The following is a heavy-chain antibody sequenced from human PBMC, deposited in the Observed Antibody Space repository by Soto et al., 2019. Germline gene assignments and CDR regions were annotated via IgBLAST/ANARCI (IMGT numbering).Heavy chain of an antibody. V-gene: IGHV3-21*01. CDR1: GFTFSSYS. J-gene: IGHJ6*02. Sequence: PGGSLRLSCAASGFTFSSYSMNWVRQAPGKGLEWVSSISSSSSYIYYADSVKGRFTISRDNAKNSLYLQMNSLRAEDTAVYYCARVYQRYSYGYRDYYGMDVWGQGTTVTVSS. CDR2: ISSSSSYI. D-gene: IGHD5-18*01. CDR3: ARVYQRYSYGYRDYYGMDV.